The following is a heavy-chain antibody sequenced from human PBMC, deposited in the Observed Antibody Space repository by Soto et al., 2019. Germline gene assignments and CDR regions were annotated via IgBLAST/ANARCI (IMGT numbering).Heavy chain of an antibody. D-gene: IGHD1-26*01. V-gene: IGHV3-30-3*01. Sequence: QVQVVEFGGGVVQPGRSLRLSCAASGFTFSSYAMHWVRQAPGKGLEWVAVISYDGNNKYYADSVKGRFTISRDNYKNTLYLQMNSLRAEDTAVYYCARGTGSSLMDAFDIWGQGTMVTVSS. CDR2: ISYDGNNK. J-gene: IGHJ3*02. CDR3: ARGTGSSLMDAFDI. CDR1: GFTFSSYA.